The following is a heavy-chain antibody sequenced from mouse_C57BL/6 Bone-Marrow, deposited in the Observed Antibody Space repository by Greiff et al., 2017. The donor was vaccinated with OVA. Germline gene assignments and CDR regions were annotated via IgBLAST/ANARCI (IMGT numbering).Heavy chain of an antibody. V-gene: IGHV8-8*01. Sequence: ESGPGILQPSQTLSLTCSFSGFSLSTFGMGVGWIRQPSGKGLEWLAHLWWDDDKYYKPALTSRLTISKDTSKNQIFLKIANVDTADTATDYCARKKLSSYEDYWGQGTTLTVSS. J-gene: IGHJ2*01. CDR3: ARKKLSSYEDY. CDR1: GFSLSTFGMG. CDR2: LWWDDDK. D-gene: IGHD1-1*01.